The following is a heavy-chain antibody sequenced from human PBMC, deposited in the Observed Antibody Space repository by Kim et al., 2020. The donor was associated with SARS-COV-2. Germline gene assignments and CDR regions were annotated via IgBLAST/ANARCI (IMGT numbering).Heavy chain of an antibody. D-gene: IGHD2-2*01. Sequence: ASVKVSCKASGYTFTSYAMHWVRQAPGQRLEWMGWINAGNGNTKYSQKFQGRVTITRDTSASTAYMELSSLRSEDTAVYYCARYCSSTSCRVGFRYFDLWGRGTLVTVSS. CDR1: GYTFTSYA. J-gene: IGHJ2*01. V-gene: IGHV1-3*01. CDR3: ARYCSSTSCRVGFRYFDL. CDR2: INAGNGNT.